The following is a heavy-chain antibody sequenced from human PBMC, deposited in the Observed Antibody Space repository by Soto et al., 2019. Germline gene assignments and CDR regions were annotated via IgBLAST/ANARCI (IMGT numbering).Heavy chain of an antibody. CDR2: TYYRSKWYN. Sequence: SQTLSLTCAISGDSVSGKSAAWNWIRQPPSRGLEWLGRTYYRSKWYNDYAVSVKSRITINPDASKNQFSLQLNSVTPEDTAVYYCARGTNYDAFDIWGQGTMVTVSS. CDR1: GDSVSGKSAA. V-gene: IGHV6-1*01. D-gene: IGHD1-7*01. J-gene: IGHJ3*02. CDR3: ARGTNYDAFDI.